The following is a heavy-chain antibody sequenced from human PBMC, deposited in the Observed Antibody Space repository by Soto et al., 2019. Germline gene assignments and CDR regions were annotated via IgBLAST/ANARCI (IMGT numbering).Heavy chain of an antibody. J-gene: IGHJ5*02. CDR3: ARSVFP. Sequence: ASETLTLTCTVSGGSVGGGSHFWSWVRQRPGKGLEWIGYFYYSGSTKYNPSLKSRVTILEDTSKNQFSLKLSSVTAADTAVYYCARSVFPWGQGTLVTVSS. CDR1: GGSVGGGSHF. V-gene: IGHV4-61*01. CDR2: FYYSGST.